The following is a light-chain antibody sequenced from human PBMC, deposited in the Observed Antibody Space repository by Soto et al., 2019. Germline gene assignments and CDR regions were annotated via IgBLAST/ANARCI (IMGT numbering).Light chain of an antibody. CDR2: EAS. CDR3: QQYGNSPLT. Sequence: EIVLTQSPGTLSLSPGERATLSCRASQSVSSSSLAWYQQNPGQAPRLLIYEASSRATGIPDRFSGSGSGTDFTLTISRLEPEDFAVYYCQQYGNSPLTFGPGTKVDIK. V-gene: IGKV3-20*01. J-gene: IGKJ3*01. CDR1: QSVSSSS.